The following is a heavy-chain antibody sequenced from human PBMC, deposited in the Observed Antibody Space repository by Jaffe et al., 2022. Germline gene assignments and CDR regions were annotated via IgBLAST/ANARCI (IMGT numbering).Heavy chain of an antibody. CDR3: ATYCSSTSCRIFATRSFDP. J-gene: IGHJ5*02. Sequence: EVQLVESGGGLVKPGGSLRLSCAASGFTFSSYSMNWVRQAPGKGLEWVSSISSSSSYIYYADSVKGRFTISRDNAKNSLYLQMNSLRAEDTAVYYCATYCSSTSCRIFATRSFDPWGQGTLVTVSS. D-gene: IGHD2-2*01. V-gene: IGHV3-21*01. CDR1: GFTFSSYS. CDR2: ISSSSSYI.